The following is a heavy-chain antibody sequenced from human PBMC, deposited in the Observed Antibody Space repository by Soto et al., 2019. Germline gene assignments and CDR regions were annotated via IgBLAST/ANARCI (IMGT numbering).Heavy chain of an antibody. D-gene: IGHD2-15*01. CDR2: ISYDGSNK. V-gene: IGHV3-30*18. Sequence: GGFLRLSCAASGFTFSSYGMHWVRQAPGKGLEWVAVISYDGSNKYYADSVKGRFTISRDNSKNTLYLQMNSLRAEDTAVYYCAKATYCSGGSCPYYYYYGMDVWGQGTTVTVSS. J-gene: IGHJ6*02. CDR3: AKATYCSGGSCPYYYYYGMDV. CDR1: GFTFSSYG.